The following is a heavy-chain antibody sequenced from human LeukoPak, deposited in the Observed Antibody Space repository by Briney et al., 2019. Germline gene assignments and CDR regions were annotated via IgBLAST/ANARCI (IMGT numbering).Heavy chain of an antibody. CDR2: NYYSGST. CDR1: GGSISSYY. D-gene: IGHD6-13*01. Sequence: PSETLSLTCTVSGGSISSYYWSWIRQPPGKGLEWIGYNYYSGSTNYNPSLKSRVTISVDTSKNQFSLKLSSVTAADTAVYYCARGGLSSSWHNFDYWGQGTLVTVSS. CDR3: ARGGLSSSWHNFDY. J-gene: IGHJ4*02. V-gene: IGHV4-59*01.